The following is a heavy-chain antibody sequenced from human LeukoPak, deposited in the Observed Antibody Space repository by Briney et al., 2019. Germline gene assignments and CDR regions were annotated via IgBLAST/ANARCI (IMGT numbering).Heavy chain of an antibody. CDR3: AKLTAVAGNDDY. J-gene: IGHJ4*02. D-gene: IGHD6-19*01. V-gene: IGHV3-23*01. CDR2: ISGSGGTT. Sequence: PGGSLRLSCAASGFTFSSYAMSWVRQAPGKGLEWVSAISGSGGTTYYGDSVKGRFTISRDNSKTTLFLQMNSLRADDTAVYYCAKLTAVAGNDDYWGQGTLVTVSS. CDR1: GFTFSSYA.